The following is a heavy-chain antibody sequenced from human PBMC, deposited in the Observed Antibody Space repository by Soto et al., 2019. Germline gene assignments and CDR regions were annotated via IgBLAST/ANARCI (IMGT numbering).Heavy chain of an antibody. CDR3: ARVPDR. CDR2: INHTGSP. CDR1: GGSISSSSYY. J-gene: IGHJ5*02. Sequence: LSETLSLTCTVSGGSISSSSYYWGWIRQPPGKGLEWIGQINHTGSPNYNPSLKSRVAISTDTSKSQFSLKLSSVTAADTAVYYCARVPDRWGQGTLVTVSS. D-gene: IGHD2-2*01. V-gene: IGHV4-39*07.